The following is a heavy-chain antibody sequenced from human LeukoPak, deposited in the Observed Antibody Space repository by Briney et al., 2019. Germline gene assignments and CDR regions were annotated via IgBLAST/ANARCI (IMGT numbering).Heavy chain of an antibody. V-gene: IGHV4-59*08. J-gene: IGHJ6*03. CDR2: MSYSGTS. CDR1: GGSIKTYY. Sequence: RSSETLSLTCTVSGGSIKTYYWSWSRQSPGKGLEWLGSMSYSGTSNYIPSLKSRVSMTIDISKNQFSLKLTSVTAADTALYFCAAGSRPYYFYYMAVWGTGTTVTVSS. CDR3: AAGSRPYYFYYMAV.